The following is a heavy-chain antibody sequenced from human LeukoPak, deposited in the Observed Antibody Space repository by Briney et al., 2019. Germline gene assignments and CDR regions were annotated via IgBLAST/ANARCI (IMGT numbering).Heavy chain of an antibody. J-gene: IGHJ4*02. CDR1: GGSISNYY. V-gene: IGHV4-4*07. D-gene: IGHD1-26*01. CDR3: ARDYAGAIDY. CDR2: INTSGST. Sequence: KTSETLSLTCTDSGGSISNYYWSWVRQPAGKGPECIGRINTSGSTNYNPSLKSRVTMSVDTSKNQFSLKLSSVTAADTAMYYCARDYAGAIDYWGQGTLVTVSS.